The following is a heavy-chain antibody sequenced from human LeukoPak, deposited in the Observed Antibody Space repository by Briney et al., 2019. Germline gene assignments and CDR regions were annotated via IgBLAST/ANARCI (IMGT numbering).Heavy chain of an antibody. J-gene: IGHJ6*02. D-gene: IGHD4-17*01. CDR2: IYYSGST. CDR3: ARDRGKKTTVVTTYYGMDV. CDR1: GGSISSGGYY. V-gene: IGHV4-31*03. Sequence: SETLSLTCTVSGGSISSGGYYWSWIRQHPGKGLEWIGYIYYSGSTYYSPSLKSRVTISVDTSKNQFSLKLSSVTAADTAVYYCARDRGKKTTVVTTYYGMDVWGQGTTVTVSS.